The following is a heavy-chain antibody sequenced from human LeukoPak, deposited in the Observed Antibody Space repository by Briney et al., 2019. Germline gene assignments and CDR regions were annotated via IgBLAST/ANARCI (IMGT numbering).Heavy chain of an antibody. CDR3: AIYLGRSGYYTIDAFDI. V-gene: IGHV3-21*01. D-gene: IGHD3-22*01. CDR1: GFTFNTYS. Sequence: GGSLRLSCAASGFTFNTYSMNWVRQAPGKGLEWVSSISSSSSYIYYADSVKGRFTISRDNAKNSLYLQMNSLRAEDTAVYYCAIYLGRSGYYTIDAFDIWGQGTMVTVSS. CDR2: ISSSSSYI. J-gene: IGHJ3*02.